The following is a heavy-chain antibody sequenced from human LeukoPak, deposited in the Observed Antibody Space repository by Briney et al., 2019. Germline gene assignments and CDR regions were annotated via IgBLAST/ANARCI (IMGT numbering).Heavy chain of an antibody. D-gene: IGHD3-10*01. CDR1: GGSISSGGYY. CDR3: ASRGFGETPFDY. CDR2: IYHSGST. V-gene: IGHV4-30-2*01. Sequence: PSETLSLTCTVSGGSISSGGYYWSWIRQPPGKGLEWIGYIYHSGSTYYNPSLKSRVTISVDRSKNQFSLKLSSVTAADTAVYYCASRGFGETPFDYWGQGPRSPSPQ. J-gene: IGHJ4*02.